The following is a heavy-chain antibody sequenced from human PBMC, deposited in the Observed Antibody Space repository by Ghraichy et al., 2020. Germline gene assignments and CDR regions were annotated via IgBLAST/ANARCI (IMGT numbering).Heavy chain of an antibody. Sequence: SLSLTCSVPGGSITSGGYFWSWVRQPPGKGLEWIGDSYHSESTYYNPSLKSRVTISVDASTRQFSLKLTSVTAADTAVYYCARGTELSSSFTFDYWGQGALVTVSS. V-gene: IGHV4-31*03. D-gene: IGHD6-6*01. CDR2: SYHSEST. CDR3: ARGTELSSSFTFDY. J-gene: IGHJ4*02. CDR1: GGSITSGGYF.